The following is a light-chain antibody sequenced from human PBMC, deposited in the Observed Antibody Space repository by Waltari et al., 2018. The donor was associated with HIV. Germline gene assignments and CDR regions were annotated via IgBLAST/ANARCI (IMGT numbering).Light chain of an antibody. CDR2: ERN. J-gene: IGLJ2*01. Sequence: ELSQPKSISVSAGQRASISCWGAGGRDVAPCWYQKKAGHSPHLIIHERNRRPSVVPDRFAASMAGDTPTRFITGAQAVDEAEYFFQVWDDEVLNFGGGTRLTVL. CDR1: GGRD. CDR3: QVWDDEVLN. V-gene: IGLV3-9*03.